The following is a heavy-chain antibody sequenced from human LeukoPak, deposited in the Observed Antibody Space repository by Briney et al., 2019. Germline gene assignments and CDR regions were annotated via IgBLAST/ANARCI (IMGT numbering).Heavy chain of an antibody. CDR2: ISSSSSTI. CDR3: AREGIQLWSVSDY. Sequence: GGSLRLSCAASGFTFSSYSMNWVRQAPGKGLEWVSYISSSSSTIYYADSVKGRFTISRDNAKNSLYLQMNSLRAEDTAVYYCAREGIQLWSVSDYWGQGTLVTVSS. D-gene: IGHD5-18*01. CDR1: GFTFSSYS. V-gene: IGHV3-48*01. J-gene: IGHJ4*02.